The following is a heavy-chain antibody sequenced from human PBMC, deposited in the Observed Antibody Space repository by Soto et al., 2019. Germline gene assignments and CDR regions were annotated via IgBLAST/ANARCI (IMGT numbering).Heavy chain of an antibody. CDR2: IIPIFGTA. V-gene: IGHV1-69*13. J-gene: IGHJ6*02. CDR1: GGTFSSYA. CDR3: ASSTMFGVVITGYYCYGMDV. D-gene: IGHD3-3*01. Sequence: SVKVSCKASGGTFSSYAISWVRQAPGQGLEWLGGIIPIFGTANYAQKFQGRVTITADESTSTAYMELSSLRSEDTAVYYCASSTMFGVVITGYYCYGMDVWGQGTTVTVSS.